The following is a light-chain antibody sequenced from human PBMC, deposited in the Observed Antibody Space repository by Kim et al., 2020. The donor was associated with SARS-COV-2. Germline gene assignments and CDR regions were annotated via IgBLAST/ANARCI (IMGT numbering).Light chain of an antibody. CDR2: KAS. J-gene: IGKJ1*01. CDR1: QSISSW. CDR3: QQYDSYWT. V-gene: IGKV1-5*03. Sequence: GDRVTITCRASQSISSWLAWYQQKPGKAPKLLIYKASSLESWVPSRFSGSGSGTEFTLTISSLQPDDFATYYCQQYDSYWTFGQGTKV.